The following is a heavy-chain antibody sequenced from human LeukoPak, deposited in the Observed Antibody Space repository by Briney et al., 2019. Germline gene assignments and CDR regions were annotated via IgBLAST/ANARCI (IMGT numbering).Heavy chain of an antibody. Sequence: PGGSLRLSCTASGFTFSSYAMNWVRQAPGKGLEWVSYISGGSSYTNFADSVKGRFTISRDNAKNSLYLQMNSLRAEDTAVYYCARVSLLDDGGLGDYWGQGTLVTVSS. CDR1: GFTFSSYA. CDR2: ISGGSSYT. D-gene: IGHD4-23*01. V-gene: IGHV3-21*05. J-gene: IGHJ4*02. CDR3: ARVSLLDDGGLGDY.